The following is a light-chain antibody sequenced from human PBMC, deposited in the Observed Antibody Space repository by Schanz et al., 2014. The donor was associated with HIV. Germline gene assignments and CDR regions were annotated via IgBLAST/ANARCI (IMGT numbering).Light chain of an antibody. CDR3: QQYGVSPPWT. J-gene: IGKJ1*01. CDR1: QSVSSY. V-gene: IGKV3-20*01. Sequence: EIVLTQSPATLSLSPGERATLSCRASQSVSSYLAWYQQKPGQAPRLLIYGASTRATGIPDRFSGSGSGTDFTLTISRLEPEDFAVYYCQQYGVSPPWTFGQGTKVEIK. CDR2: GAS.